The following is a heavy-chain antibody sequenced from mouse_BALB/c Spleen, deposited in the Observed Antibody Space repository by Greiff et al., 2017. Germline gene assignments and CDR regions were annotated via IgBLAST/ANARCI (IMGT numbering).Heavy chain of an antibody. Sequence: VQLQQSGAELVRPGVSVKISCKGSGYTFTDYAMHWVKQSHAKSLEWIGVISTYYGDASYNQKFKGKATMTVDKSSSTAYMELARLTSEDSAIYYCARCEDSSGYLYAMDYWGQGTSVTVSS. CDR1: GYTFTDYA. D-gene: IGHD3-2*01. J-gene: IGHJ4*01. CDR3: ARCEDSSGYLYAMDY. V-gene: IGHV1S137*01. CDR2: ISTYYGDA.